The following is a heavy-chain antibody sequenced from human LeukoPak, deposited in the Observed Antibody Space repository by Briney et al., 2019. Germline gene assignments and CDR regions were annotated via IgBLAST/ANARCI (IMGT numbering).Heavy chain of an antibody. J-gene: IGHJ4*02. V-gene: IGHV3-53*01. CDR3: ATRYCSGGSCYAFDY. Sequence: GGSLRLSCAASGFTVSTNYMNWVRQAPGKGLEWVSVIYSGGSTYYADSVKGRFTISRDNSKNTLYLQMNSLRAEDTAVYYCATRYCSGGSCYAFDYWGQGTLVTVSS. CDR1: GFTVSTNY. CDR2: IYSGGST. D-gene: IGHD2-15*01.